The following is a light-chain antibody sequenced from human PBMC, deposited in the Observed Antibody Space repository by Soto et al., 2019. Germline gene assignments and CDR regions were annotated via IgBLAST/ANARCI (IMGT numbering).Light chain of an antibody. CDR2: EGS. V-gene: IGLV2-23*01. CDR3: CSYAGSSTWV. Sequence: QSALTQPASVSGSPGQSITISCTGTSTDVGSHYLVSWYQQHPGKVPKLIIYEGSKRPSGVSNRFSGSKSGNTASLTISGLQAEDEADYYCCSYAGSSTWVFGGGTKLTVL. CDR1: STDVGSHYL. J-gene: IGLJ3*02.